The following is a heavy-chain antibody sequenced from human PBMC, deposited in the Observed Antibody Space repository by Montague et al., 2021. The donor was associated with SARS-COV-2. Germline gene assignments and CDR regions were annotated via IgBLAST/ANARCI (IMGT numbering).Heavy chain of an antibody. CDR2: TYYRSRWFN. V-gene: IGHV6-1*01. J-gene: IGHJ6*03. CDR1: GDSVSSNSAA. D-gene: IGHD1-14*01. Sequence: CAISGDSVSSNSAAWNWIRHSPSRGSEWLVLTYYRSRWFNDYAVXIRSRITINPDTSKNQFSLQLNSVTPEDTAVYYCARATEWRGYYYYYYMDVWGKGTTVTVSS. CDR3: ARATEWRGYYYYYYMDV.